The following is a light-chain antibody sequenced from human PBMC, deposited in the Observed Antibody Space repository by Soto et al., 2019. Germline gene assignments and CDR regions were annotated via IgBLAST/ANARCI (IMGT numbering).Light chain of an antibody. CDR3: QQYGSSFT. CDR2: GTS. Sequence: EIVLTQSPGTLSLSPGEGATLSCRASQNVNNNYLAWYQQKPGQAPRLLIYGTSSRAAGIPDRFSGSGSGTDFTLTISRLEPEDFVVYYCQQYGSSFTFGPGTKVDIK. CDR1: QNVNNNY. J-gene: IGKJ3*01. V-gene: IGKV3-20*01.